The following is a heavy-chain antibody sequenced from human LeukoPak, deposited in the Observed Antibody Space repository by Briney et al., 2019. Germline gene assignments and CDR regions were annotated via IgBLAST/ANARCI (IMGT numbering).Heavy chain of an antibody. CDR1: GFTFSNAW. V-gene: IGHV3-15*01. CDR2: IKSKTDGGTT. D-gene: IGHD2-2*01. J-gene: IGHJ4*02. CDR3: AKPCTLSLLYCFDY. Sequence: PGGSLRLSCAASGFTFSNAWMSWVRQAPGKGLECVGRIKSKTDGGTTDYAAPVKGRFTISRDDSKNTLYLQMNSLRAEDTAVYYCAKPCTLSLLYCFDYWGQGTLVTVSS.